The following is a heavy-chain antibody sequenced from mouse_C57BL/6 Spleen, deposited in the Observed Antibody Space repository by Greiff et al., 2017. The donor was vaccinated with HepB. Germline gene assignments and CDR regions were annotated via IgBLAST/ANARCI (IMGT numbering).Heavy chain of an antibody. V-gene: IGHV1-64*01. Sequence: VKLQQPGAELVKPGASVKLSCKASGYTFTSYWMHWVKQRPGQGLEWIGMIHPNSGSTNYNEKFKSKATLTVDKSSSTAYMQLSSLTSEDSAVYYCARYVPPYAMDYWGQGTSVTVSS. J-gene: IGHJ4*01. CDR2: IHPNSGST. CDR1: GYTFTSYW. CDR3: ARYVPPYAMDY.